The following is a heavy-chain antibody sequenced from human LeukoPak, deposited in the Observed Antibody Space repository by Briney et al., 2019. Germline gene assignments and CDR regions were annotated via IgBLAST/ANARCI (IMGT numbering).Heavy chain of an antibody. CDR2: INPNSGGT. V-gene: IGHV1-2*02. Sequence: ASVKVSCKASGYTFTGYYMHWVPHAPGQGLEWMGWINPNSGGTNYAQKFQGRVTMTRDTSISTAYMELSRLRSDDTAVYYCARVLEATVGGLLFDYWGQGTLVTVSS. J-gene: IGHJ4*02. D-gene: IGHD5-12*01. CDR3: ARVLEATVGGLLFDY. CDR1: GYTFTGYY.